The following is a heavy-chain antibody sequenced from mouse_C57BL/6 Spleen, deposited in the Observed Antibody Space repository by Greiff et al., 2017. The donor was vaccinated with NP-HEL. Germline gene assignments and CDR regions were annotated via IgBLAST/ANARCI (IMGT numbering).Heavy chain of an antibody. J-gene: IGHJ4*01. CDR3: ARKGGSSRDAMDY. CDR1: GYTFTSYW. V-gene: IGHV1-64*01. D-gene: IGHD1-1*01. CDR2: IHPNSGST. Sequence: QVQLQQSGAELVKPGASVKLSCKASGYTFTSYWMHWVKQRPGQGLEWIGMIHPNSGSTNYNEKFKSKATLTVDKSSSTAYMQLSSLTSEDSAVYYCARKGGSSRDAMDYWGQGTSVTVSS.